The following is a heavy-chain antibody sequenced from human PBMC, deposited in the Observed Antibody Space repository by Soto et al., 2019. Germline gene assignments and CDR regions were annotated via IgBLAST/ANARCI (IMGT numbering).Heavy chain of an antibody. CDR3: APAQRGAEGPPPQLFWPDY. J-gene: IGHJ4*02. CDR1: GFSFSSYG. Sequence: PGGSLRLSCASSGFSFSSYGMHWVRQAPGKGLEWVAVISYDGSNKYYADSVKGRFTISRDNSKNTLYLQMNSLRAEDTAVYYWAPAQRGAEGPPPQLFWPDYWGQGTRVTVSS. D-gene: IGHD2-2*01. V-gene: IGHV3-30*03. CDR2: ISYDGSNK.